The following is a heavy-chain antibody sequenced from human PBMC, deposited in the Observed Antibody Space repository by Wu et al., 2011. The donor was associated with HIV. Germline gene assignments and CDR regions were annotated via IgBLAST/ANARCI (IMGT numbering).Heavy chain of an antibody. CDR2: INPNSGGT. Sequence: KASGAPSAAMVSAGCGQAPGQGLEWMGWINPNSGGTNYAQKFQGRVTMTRDTSISTAYMELSRLRSDDTAVYYCARVSYDILTGVDDDWGQGTLVTVSS. D-gene: IGHD3-9*01. V-gene: IGHV1-2*02. CDR3: ARVSYDILTGVDDD. CDR1: GAPSAAMV. J-gene: IGHJ4*02.